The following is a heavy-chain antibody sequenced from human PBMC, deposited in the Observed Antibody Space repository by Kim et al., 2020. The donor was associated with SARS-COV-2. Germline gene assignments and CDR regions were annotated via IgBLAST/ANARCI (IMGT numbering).Heavy chain of an antibody. J-gene: IGHJ4*02. CDR3: GVDTAMVPEGLFDY. D-gene: IGHD5-18*01. CDR1: GFTFSSYA. V-gene: IGHV3-23*01. CDR2: ISGSGGST. Sequence: GGSLRLSCAASGFTFSSYAMSWVRQAPGKGLEWVSAISGSGGSTYYADSVKGRFTISRDNSKNTLYLQMNSLRAEDTAVYYCGVDTAMVPEGLFDYWGQGTLVTVSS.